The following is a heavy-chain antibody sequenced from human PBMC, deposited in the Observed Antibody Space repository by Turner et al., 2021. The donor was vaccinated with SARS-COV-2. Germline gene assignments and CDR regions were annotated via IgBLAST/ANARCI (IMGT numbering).Heavy chain of an antibody. CDR3: ARSRLSGVDDY. D-gene: IGHD3-3*01. CDR2: MNYRVST. J-gene: IGHJ4*02. Sequence: LQLQESGPGLVKPSETLSITCTVLGGSISSSSYCWGWIRQPPGKGLEWIGSMNYRVSTYYNPSLKSRVTISVDTSKNQFALKLISVTAADTAVYYGARSRLSGVDDYWGQGTLVTVSS. V-gene: IGHV4-39*01. CDR1: GGSISSSSYC.